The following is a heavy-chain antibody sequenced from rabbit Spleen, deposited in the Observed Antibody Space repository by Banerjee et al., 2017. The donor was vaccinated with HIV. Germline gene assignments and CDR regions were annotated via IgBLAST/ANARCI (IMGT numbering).Heavy chain of an antibody. J-gene: IGHJ4*01. Sequence: QSLQESGGGLFQPGGSLALTCKASGFSFSSGYDMCWVRQAPGKGLEWIACIDTGSSGFTYFATWAKGRFTISTTSSTTVTLHMTSLTAADTATYFCARDLAGVIGWNFNLWGPGTLVTVS. V-gene: IGHV1S40*01. CDR2: IDTGSSGFT. D-gene: IGHD4-1*01. CDR3: ARDLAGVIGWNFNL. CDR1: GFSFSSGYD.